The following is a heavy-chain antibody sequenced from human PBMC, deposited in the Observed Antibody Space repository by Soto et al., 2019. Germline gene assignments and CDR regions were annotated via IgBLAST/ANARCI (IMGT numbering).Heavy chain of an antibody. Sequence: PGGSLRLSCAASGFTFSNAWMNWVRQAPGKGLEWVGRIKSKTDGGTTDYAAPVKGRFTISRDDSKNTLYLQINSLKTEDTAVYYCTIKYYYDSSGYYYYYGMDVWGQGTTVTVSS. CDR2: IKSKTDGGTT. J-gene: IGHJ6*02. D-gene: IGHD3-22*01. CDR3: TIKYYYDSSGYYYYYGMDV. CDR1: GFTFSNAW. V-gene: IGHV3-15*07.